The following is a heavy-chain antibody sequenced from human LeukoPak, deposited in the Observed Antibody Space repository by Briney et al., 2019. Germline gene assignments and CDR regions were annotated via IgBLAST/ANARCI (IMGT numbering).Heavy chain of an antibody. CDR1: GGSISSYY. J-gene: IGHJ4*02. CDR2: IYYSGST. CDR3: ARAMSVGGYGLDY. V-gene: IGHV4-59*01. D-gene: IGHD3-22*01. Sequence: KSSETLSLTCTVSGGSISSYYWSWIRQPPGKGLERIGYIYYSGSTNYNPSLKSRVTISVDTSKNQFSLKLSSVTAADTAVYYCARAMSVGGYGLDYWGQGTLVTVSS.